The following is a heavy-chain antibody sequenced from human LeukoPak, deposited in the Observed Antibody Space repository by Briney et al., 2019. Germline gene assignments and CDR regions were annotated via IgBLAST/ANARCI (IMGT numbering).Heavy chain of an antibody. Sequence: SETLSLTCTVSGASISTYYWSWLRRPPGKGLEWIAYIHASGPTNYNPSLKSRITISVDTSKNQFSLKLSSVTAADTAVYYCARHDAGIAARPFDNWGQGTLVTVSS. D-gene: IGHD6-6*01. CDR1: GASISTYY. J-gene: IGHJ4*02. V-gene: IGHV4-4*09. CDR3: ARHDAGIAARPFDN. CDR2: IHASGPT.